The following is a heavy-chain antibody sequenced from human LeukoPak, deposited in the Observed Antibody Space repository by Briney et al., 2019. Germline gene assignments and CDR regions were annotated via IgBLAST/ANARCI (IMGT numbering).Heavy chain of an antibody. CDR2: ISYDGSNK. V-gene: IGHV3-30*04. CDR1: GFTFSSYA. J-gene: IGHJ4*02. CDR3: ARDFDY. Sequence: PGGPLRLSCAAPGFTFSSYAMHWVRKAPGKGLEWVAVISYDGSNKYYADSVKGRFTISRDNSKNTLYLQMNSLRAEDTAVYYCARDFDYWGQGTLVTVSS.